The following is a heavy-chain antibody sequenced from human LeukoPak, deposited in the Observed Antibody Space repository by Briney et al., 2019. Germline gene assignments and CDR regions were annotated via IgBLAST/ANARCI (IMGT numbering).Heavy chain of an antibody. V-gene: IGHV4-4*07. CDR3: ARVGDYALKD. CDR2: FYNSGST. Sequence: SETLSLTCTVSGGSITGYYWSWIRQPAGKGLEFIGLFYNSGSTNCNPSLKSRVTMSVDTSKNQFSLKLSSVTAADTAVYYCARVGDYALKDWGQGTLVTVSS. D-gene: IGHD3-16*01. CDR1: GGSITGYY. J-gene: IGHJ4*02.